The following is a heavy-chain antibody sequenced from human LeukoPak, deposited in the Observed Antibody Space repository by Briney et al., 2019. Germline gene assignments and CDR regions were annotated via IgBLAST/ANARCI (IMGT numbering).Heavy chain of an antibody. J-gene: IGHJ4*02. V-gene: IGHV4-34*01. D-gene: IGHD3-10*01. CDR1: GGSFSGYY. CDR3: ARVMVRGVIILKISHFDY. Sequence: PSETLSLTCAVYGGSFSGYYWSWIRQPTGKRLECIGEINHSGSTNYNPSLKSRVTISVDTSKNQFSLKLSSVTAADTAVYYCARVMVRGVIILKISHFDYWGQGTLVTVSS. CDR2: INHSGST.